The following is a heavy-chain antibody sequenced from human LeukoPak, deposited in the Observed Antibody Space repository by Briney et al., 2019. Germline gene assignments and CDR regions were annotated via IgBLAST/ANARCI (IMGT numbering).Heavy chain of an antibody. Sequence: PSETLSLTCTVSGGSISSSSYYWGWIRQPPGKGLEWIGSIYYSGSTYYNPSLKSRVTISVDTSKNQFSLKLSSVTAADTAVYYCASGESGWYLLDYWGQGTLVTVSS. J-gene: IGHJ4*02. CDR2: IYYSGST. V-gene: IGHV4-39*01. CDR1: GGSISSSSYY. D-gene: IGHD6-19*01. CDR3: ASGESGWYLLDY.